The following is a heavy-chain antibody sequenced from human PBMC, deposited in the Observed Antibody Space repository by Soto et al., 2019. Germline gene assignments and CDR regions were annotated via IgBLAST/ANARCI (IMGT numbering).Heavy chain of an antibody. D-gene: IGHD3-9*01. V-gene: IGHV1-58*02. J-gene: IGHJ3*02. CDR2: TVVGSGNT. Sequence: ASVKVSCKASGFTFTSSAMQWVRQARGQRLEWIGWTVVGSGNTNYAQKFQERVTITRDMSTSTAYMELSSLRSEDTAVYYCAVGDYDIFTRNAFDIWGQGTMVTV. CDR1: GFTFTSSA. CDR3: AVGDYDIFTRNAFDI.